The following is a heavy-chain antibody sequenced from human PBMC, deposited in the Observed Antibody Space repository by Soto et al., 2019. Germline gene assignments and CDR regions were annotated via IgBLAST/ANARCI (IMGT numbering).Heavy chain of an antibody. CDR2: ISNSGSNI. J-gene: IGHJ4*02. D-gene: IGHD4-17*01. V-gene: IGHV3-48*02. CDR3: ARDPYSSTTVTIFDY. CDR1: GFTFSSHS. Sequence: EVQLVESGGGLVQPGGSLRLSCAASGFTFSSHSMNRVRQAPGKGLEWVSYISNSGSNIYYADSVKGRFTISRDNAKNSLYLQMNSLRDEDTAVYYCARDPYSSTTVTIFDYWGQGTLVTVSS.